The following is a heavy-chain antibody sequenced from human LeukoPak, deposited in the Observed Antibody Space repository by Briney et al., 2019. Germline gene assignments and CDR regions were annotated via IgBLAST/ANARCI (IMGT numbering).Heavy chain of an antibody. CDR3: ARDLGPPHAYDPSPFDY. V-gene: IGHV3-74*01. Sequence: PGGSLRLSCAASGFTFSGYWMNWVRQAPGKGLVWVSHIDSDGSITSYADSVKGRFTISRDNAKNTLYLQMNSLRAEDTAVYYCARDLGPPHAYDPSPFDYWGQGTLVTVSS. CDR2: IDSDGSIT. D-gene: IGHD3-16*01. CDR1: GFTFSGYW. J-gene: IGHJ4*02.